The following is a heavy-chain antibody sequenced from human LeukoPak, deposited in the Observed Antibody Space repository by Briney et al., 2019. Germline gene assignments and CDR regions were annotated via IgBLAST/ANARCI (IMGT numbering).Heavy chain of an antibody. CDR3: ATGYYGSGPQYYYYMDV. V-gene: IGHV1-24*01. Sequence: ASVKVSCKVSGYTLTELSMHWVRQAPGKGLEWMGGFDPEDGETIYAQKFQGRVTMTEDTSTDTAYMELSSLRSEDTAVYYCATGYYGSGPQYYYYMDVWGKGTTVTVSS. D-gene: IGHD3-10*01. CDR1: GYTLTELS. J-gene: IGHJ6*03. CDR2: FDPEDGET.